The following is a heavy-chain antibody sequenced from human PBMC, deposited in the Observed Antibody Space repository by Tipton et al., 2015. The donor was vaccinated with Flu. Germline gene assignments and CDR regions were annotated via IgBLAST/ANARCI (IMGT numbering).Heavy chain of an antibody. CDR3: ARDMPQGVVVIPPAKRFDF. J-gene: IGHJ4*02. CDR2: ISAYNGDT. D-gene: IGHD2-2*01. CDR1: GYRFNSYA. Sequence: QVQLVQSGAEVKKPGASVKVSCTASGYRFNSYAISWMRQAPGRGLEWMGWISAYNGDTKFAQILQGRITMTTDTSTSTAYMELRGLRSDDTAVYYCARDMPQGVVVIPPAKRFDFWGQGTLVTVSS. V-gene: IGHV1-18*01.